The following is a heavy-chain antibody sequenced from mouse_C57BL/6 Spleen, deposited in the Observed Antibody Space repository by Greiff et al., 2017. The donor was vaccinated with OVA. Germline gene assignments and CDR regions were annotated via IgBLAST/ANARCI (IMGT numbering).Heavy chain of an antibody. J-gene: IGHJ2*01. Sequence: EVQLQQSGPVLVKPGASVKMSCKASGYTFTDYYMNWVKQSHGKSLEWIGVINPYNGGTSYNQKFKGKATLTVDKSSSTAYMELNSLTSEDSAVYYCARGGDGNYGNFDYWGQGTTLTVSS. CDR2: INPYNGGT. V-gene: IGHV1-19*01. CDR3: ARGGDGNYGNFDY. CDR1: GYTFTDYY. D-gene: IGHD2-1*01.